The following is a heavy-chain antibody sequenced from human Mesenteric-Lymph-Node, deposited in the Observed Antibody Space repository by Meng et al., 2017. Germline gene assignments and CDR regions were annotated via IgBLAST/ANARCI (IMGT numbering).Heavy chain of an antibody. D-gene: IGHD1-26*01. CDR2: ISSNSYYI. J-gene: IGHJ4*02. CDR3: AEGSGSYAVAY. Sequence: EVQLVESGGGLVKPAVSLRLSCAASGFTFSSYSMNWVRQAPGKGLEWVSYISSNSYYISYADSVKGRFTISRDNAKNSVYLQMNSLRAEDTAVYYCAEGSGSYAVAYWGQGTLVTVSS. CDR1: GFTFSSYS. V-gene: IGHV3-21*01.